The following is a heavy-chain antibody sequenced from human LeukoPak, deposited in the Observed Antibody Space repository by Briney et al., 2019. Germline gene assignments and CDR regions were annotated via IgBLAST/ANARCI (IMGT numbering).Heavy chain of an antibody. CDR3: ARRNCTRTNCYAFES. V-gene: IGHV3-30-3*01. CDR2: ISYDGSNK. Sequence: GGSLRLSCAASGFTFSSYAMHWVRQAPGKGLEWVAVISYDGSNKYYADSVKGRFTISRDNAKNSLYLQMDSLRVDDAALYYCARRNCTRTNCYAFESWGQGTLVTVSS. J-gene: IGHJ5*01. CDR1: GFTFSSYA. D-gene: IGHD2-2*01.